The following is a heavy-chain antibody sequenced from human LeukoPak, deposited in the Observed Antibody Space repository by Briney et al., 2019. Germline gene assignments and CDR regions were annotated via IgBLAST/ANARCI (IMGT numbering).Heavy chain of an antibody. CDR3: AQVMGVRGAPSDY. D-gene: IGHD3-10*01. V-gene: IGHV3-23*01. CDR1: GFTFSRYA. J-gene: IGHJ4*02. CDR2: ISGSGGTK. Sequence: GGSLRLSCAAPGFTFSRYAMSWVRQAPGKGLEWVSAISGSGGTKYYADSVNGRFTISRDNSKNTLYLQMNSLTAEDTALYYCAQVMGVRGAPSDYWGQGTLVTVSS.